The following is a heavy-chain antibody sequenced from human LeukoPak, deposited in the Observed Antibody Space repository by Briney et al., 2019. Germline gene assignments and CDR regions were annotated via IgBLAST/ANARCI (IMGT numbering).Heavy chain of an antibody. Sequence: ASVKVSCKASGYTFTGYYMHWVRQAPGQGLEWMGWINPNSGGTNYAQKFQGRVTMTRDTSISTAYMELSRLRSDDTAVYYCARGASGITIFGVVIYDAFDIWGQGTMVTVSS. CDR2: INPNSGGT. D-gene: IGHD3-3*01. V-gene: IGHV1-2*02. CDR1: GYTFTGYY. J-gene: IGHJ3*02. CDR3: ARGASGITIFGVVIYDAFDI.